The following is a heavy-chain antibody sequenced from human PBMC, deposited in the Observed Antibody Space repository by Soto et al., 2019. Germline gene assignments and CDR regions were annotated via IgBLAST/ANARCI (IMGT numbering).Heavy chain of an antibody. D-gene: IGHD3-22*01. CDR2: ILPIFGTV. CDR1: GGIFSSNA. CDR3: ASLQNYYDSDDY. Sequence: GASVKVSCKASGGIFSSNALSWVRQAPGQGLEWMGGILPIFGTVNYAQKFQGRVTITADESTSTAYMELSSLRSADTAVYYCASLQNYYDSDDYWGQGTLVSVSS. V-gene: IGHV1-69*13. J-gene: IGHJ4*02.